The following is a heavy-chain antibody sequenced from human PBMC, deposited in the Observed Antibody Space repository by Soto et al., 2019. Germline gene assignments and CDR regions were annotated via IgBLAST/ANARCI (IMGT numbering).Heavy chain of an antibody. Sequence: QVQLVQSGAEVKKPGASVKVSCKASGYTFTSYDINWVRQATGQGLEWMGWMNPNSGNTGYAQKFQGRVTMTRNTSISTAYMELSSVRSEDTAVYYCARSPAGLQAYYFDYWGQGTLVTVSS. D-gene: IGHD3-16*01. CDR3: ARSPAGLQAYYFDY. CDR1: GYTFTSYD. J-gene: IGHJ4*02. V-gene: IGHV1-8*01. CDR2: MNPNSGNT.